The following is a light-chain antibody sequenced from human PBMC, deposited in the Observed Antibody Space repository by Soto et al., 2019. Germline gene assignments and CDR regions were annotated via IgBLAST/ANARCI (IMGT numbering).Light chain of an antibody. CDR1: QSISSW. J-gene: IGKJ2*03. CDR2: DAS. V-gene: IGKV1-5*01. CDR3: QQYATYYS. Sequence: DIQMTQSPSTLSASVGDRVTITCRASQSISSWLAWYQQAPGKAPKLLIFDASSLESGVPSRFSGSGSGTEFTLTISSLQPDDFATYHCQQYATYYSFGQGTKLE.